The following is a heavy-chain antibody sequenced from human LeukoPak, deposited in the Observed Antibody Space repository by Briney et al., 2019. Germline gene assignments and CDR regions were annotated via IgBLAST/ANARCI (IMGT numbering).Heavy chain of an antibody. CDR2: IYYSGST. V-gene: IGHV4-59*12. Sequence: KTSETLSLTCTVSGGSISSYYWSWIRQPPGKGLEWIGYIYYSGSTNYNPSLKSRVTISVDTSKNQFSLKLSSVTAADTAVYYCAREGPGIGWFDPWGQGTLVTVSS. J-gene: IGHJ5*02. CDR1: GGSISSYY. CDR3: AREGPGIGWFDP. D-gene: IGHD1-14*01.